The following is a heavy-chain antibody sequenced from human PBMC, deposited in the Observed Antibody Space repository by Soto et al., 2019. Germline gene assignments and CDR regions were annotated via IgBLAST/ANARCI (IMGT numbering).Heavy chain of an antibody. Sequence: QVQLVQSGAEVKKPGASVKVSCKASGYTFTGYYMHWVRQAPGQGLEWMGWINPNSGGTNYAQKFQGWVTMTRDTSLSQTYSGLGRVRTDRTAVYYCGREGGFIDYYRSGSLYEHYYRMDVWGQGTTVTVSS. V-gene: IGHV1-2*04. CDR3: GREGGFIDYYRSGSLYEHYYRMDV. D-gene: IGHD3-10*01. CDR2: INPNSGGT. CDR1: GYTFTGYY. J-gene: IGHJ6*02.